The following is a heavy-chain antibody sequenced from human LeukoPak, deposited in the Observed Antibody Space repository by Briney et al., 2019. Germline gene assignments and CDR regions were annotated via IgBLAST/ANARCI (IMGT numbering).Heavy chain of an antibody. CDR1: GFTFSSYA. CDR2: ISYDGSNK. J-gene: IGHJ3*02. Sequence: PGGSLRLSCAASGFTFSSYAMHWVRQAPGKGLEWVAVISYDGSNKYYADSVKGRFTISRDNSKNTLYLQINSLRAEDTAVYYCARGPDAFDIWGQGTMVTVSS. CDR3: ARGPDAFDI. V-gene: IGHV3-30*04.